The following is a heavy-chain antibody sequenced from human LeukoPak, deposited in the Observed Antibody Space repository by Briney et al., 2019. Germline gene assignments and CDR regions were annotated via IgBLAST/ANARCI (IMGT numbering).Heavy chain of an antibody. Sequence: SETLSLTCTVSGGSISSYYWSWIRQPAGKGLEWIGRIYTSGSTNYNPSLKSRVTMSVDTSKNQFSLKLSSVTAADTAVYYCARDSRSSPSYYYYGMDVWGQGTTVTVSS. D-gene: IGHD6-13*01. CDR2: IYTSGST. V-gene: IGHV4-4*07. CDR1: GGSISSYY. J-gene: IGHJ6*02. CDR3: ARDSRSSPSYYYYGMDV.